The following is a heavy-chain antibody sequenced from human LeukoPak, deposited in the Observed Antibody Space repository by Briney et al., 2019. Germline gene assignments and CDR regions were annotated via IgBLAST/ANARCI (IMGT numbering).Heavy chain of an antibody. CDR3: ARQMAFLEWLPQLANYFDP. CDR1: DASVASANY. V-gene: IGHV4-39*01. J-gene: IGHJ5*02. Sequence: SETLSLTCAVSDASVASANYWAWIRHPPGKGLEWIGSAYYSGNTHNNPSLGSRVTISVDSSNNHLSLRLTSVSAADTAVYYCARQMAFLEWLPQLANYFDPWGQGTLVTVSS. CDR2: AYYSGNT. D-gene: IGHD3-3*01.